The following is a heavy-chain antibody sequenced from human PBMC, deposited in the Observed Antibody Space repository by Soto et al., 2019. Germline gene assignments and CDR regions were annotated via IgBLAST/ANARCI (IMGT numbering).Heavy chain of an antibody. CDR1: GGSISSYY. CDR2: IYYSGST. V-gene: IGHV4-59*01. CDR3: AREIGDYNWFDP. J-gene: IGHJ5*02. D-gene: IGHD2-21*01. Sequence: SETLSLTCTVSGGSISSYYWSWIRQPPGKGLEWIGYIYYSGSTDYNPSLKSRVTISVDTSKNQFSLKLSSVTAADTAVYYCAREIGDYNWFDPWGQGTLVTVSS.